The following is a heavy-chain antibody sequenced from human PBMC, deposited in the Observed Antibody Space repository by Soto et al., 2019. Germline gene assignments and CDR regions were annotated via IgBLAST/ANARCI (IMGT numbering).Heavy chain of an antibody. J-gene: IGHJ4*02. CDR1: GFSLSTTGVG. D-gene: IGHD6-13*01. CDR3: GKRGAVATAGAYFDH. Sequence: QITLKESGPTLVKPTQTLTLTCTFSGFSLSTTGVGVGWIRQPPGKALECLALIYWDDDQRYSPSLKTRLTITKDTSKNQVVLTMTNMDPVDTATYFCGKRGAVATAGAYFDHWGQGTLVTVSS. V-gene: IGHV2-5*02. CDR2: IYWDDDQ.